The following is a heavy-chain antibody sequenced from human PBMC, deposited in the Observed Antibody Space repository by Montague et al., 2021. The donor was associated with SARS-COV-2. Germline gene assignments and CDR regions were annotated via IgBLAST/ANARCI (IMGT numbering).Heavy chain of an antibody. CDR3: ARGRQHFNMIVVVMTGGEYYFDY. Sequence: SETLSLTCAVYGGSFSDYFWTWIRQPPGKGLEWIGEINHRGTSNYNPSLKSRVSISVDTSKNQFSLYLGSVTAADTAVYYCARGRQHFNMIVVVMTGGEYYFDYWGQGTVVTVSS. V-gene: IGHV4-34*01. J-gene: IGHJ4*02. CDR2: INHRGTS. CDR1: GGSFSDYF. D-gene: IGHD3-22*01.